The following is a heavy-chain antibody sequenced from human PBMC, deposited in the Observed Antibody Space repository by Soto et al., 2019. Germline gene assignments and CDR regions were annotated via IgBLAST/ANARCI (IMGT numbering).Heavy chain of an antibody. J-gene: IGHJ4*02. CDR2: INSDGSST. CDR1: GFTFSSYW. CDR3: ARGYYDSSGYPYDY. D-gene: IGHD3-22*01. Sequence: VGSLRLSCAASGFTFSSYWMHWVRQAPGKGLVWVSRINSDGSSTSYADSVKGRFTISRDNAKNTLYLQMNSLRAEDTAVYYCARGYYDSSGYPYDYWGQGTLVTVSS. V-gene: IGHV3-74*01.